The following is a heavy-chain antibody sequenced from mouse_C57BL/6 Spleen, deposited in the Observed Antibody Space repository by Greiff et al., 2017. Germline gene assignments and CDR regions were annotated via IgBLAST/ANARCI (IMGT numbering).Heavy chain of an antibody. J-gene: IGHJ2*01. Sequence: QVQLQQPGAELVMPGASVKLSCKASGYTFTSYWMHWVKQRPGQGLEWIGEIDPSDSYTNYNQKFKGKSTLTVDKSSSTAYMQLSSLTSEDSAVYYCARSKGITTVVADYWGQGTTLTVS. CDR3: ARSKGITTVVADY. CDR1: GYTFTSYW. V-gene: IGHV1-69*01. CDR2: IDPSDSYT. D-gene: IGHD1-1*01.